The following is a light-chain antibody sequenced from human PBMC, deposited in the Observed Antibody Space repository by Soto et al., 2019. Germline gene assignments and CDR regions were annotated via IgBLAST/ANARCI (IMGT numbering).Light chain of an antibody. CDR3: QQYGGSPLYT. Sequence: EIVLTQSPGTLSLSPGERATLSCRASQSINSTYLAWYQQKPGLAPRLLIYGASSRATGIPDRFSGSGSGTDFTLTISRLEPEDFAVYYCQQYGGSPLYTFGQGNKLEIK. V-gene: IGKV3-20*01. J-gene: IGKJ2*01. CDR2: GAS. CDR1: QSINSTY.